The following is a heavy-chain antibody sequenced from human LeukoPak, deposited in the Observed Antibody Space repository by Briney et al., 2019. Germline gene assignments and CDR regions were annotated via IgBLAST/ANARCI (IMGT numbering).Heavy chain of an antibody. D-gene: IGHD3-22*01. Sequence: GGSLRLSCAASGFTFSSYAMSWVRQAPGKGLEWVSAISGSDGSTYYADSVKGRFTISRDNSKNTLYLQMNSLRAEDTAVYYCARDNSDIDSGTSYWWFDPWGQGTLVTVSS. CDR1: GFTFSSYA. CDR3: ARDNSDIDSGTSYWWFDP. V-gene: IGHV3-23*01. CDR2: ISGSDGST. J-gene: IGHJ5*02.